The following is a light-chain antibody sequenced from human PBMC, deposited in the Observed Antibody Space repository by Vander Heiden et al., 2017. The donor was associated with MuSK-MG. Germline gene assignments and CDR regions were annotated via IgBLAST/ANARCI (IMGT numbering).Light chain of an antibody. CDR2: AAS. Sequence: DLEMTQSPSSLSASVGDRVTIPCRASQGISNYLAWYQQKPGKVPKLLIYAASTLQSGIPSRFSGSGSGTEFTLTISSLQPEDVATYYCQKYNSAPLTFGGGTKVEIK. J-gene: IGKJ4*01. CDR3: QKYNSAPLT. CDR1: QGISNY. V-gene: IGKV1-27*01.